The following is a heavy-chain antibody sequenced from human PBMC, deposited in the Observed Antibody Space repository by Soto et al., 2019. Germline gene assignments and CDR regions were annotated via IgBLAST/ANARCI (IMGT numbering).Heavy chain of an antibody. Sequence: ASVKVSCKASGGTFSSYAISWVRQAPGQGLEWMGGIIPIFGTANYAQKFQGRVTITADESTSTAYMELSSLRSEDTAVYYCARDPRGYSYGYNWFDPWGQGTLVTVS. D-gene: IGHD5-18*01. J-gene: IGHJ5*02. CDR3: ARDPRGYSYGYNWFDP. CDR1: GGTFSSYA. CDR2: IIPIFGTA. V-gene: IGHV1-69*13.